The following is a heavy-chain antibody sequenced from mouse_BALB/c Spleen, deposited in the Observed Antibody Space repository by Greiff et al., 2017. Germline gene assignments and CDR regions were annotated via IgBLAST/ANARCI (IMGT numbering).Heavy chain of an antibody. CDR3: ARDYYYGSSYPAWFAY. Sequence: QVQLQQSGAELAKPGASVKMSCKASGYTFTSYWMHWVKQRPGQGLEWIGYINPSTGYTEYNQKFKDKATLTADKSSSTAYMQLSSLTSEDSAVYYCARDYYYGSSYPAWFAYWGQGTLVTVSA. J-gene: IGHJ3*01. D-gene: IGHD1-1*01. CDR2: INPSTGYT. V-gene: IGHV1-7*01. CDR1: GYTFTSYW.